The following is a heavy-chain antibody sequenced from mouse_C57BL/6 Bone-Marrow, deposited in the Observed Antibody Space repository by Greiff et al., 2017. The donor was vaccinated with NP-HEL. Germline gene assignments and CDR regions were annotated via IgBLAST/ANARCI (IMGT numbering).Heavy chain of an antibody. V-gene: IGHV1-52*01. CDR3: ARGGPDGYYAMDY. Sequence: QVQLQQPGAELVRPGSSVKLSCKASGYTFTSYWMHWVKQRPIQGLEWIGNIDPSDSETHYNQKFKDKATLTVDKSSSTAYMQLSSLTSEDSAVYYCARGGPDGYYAMDYWGQGTSVTVSS. D-gene: IGHD2-3*01. CDR2: IDPSDSET. CDR1: GYTFTSYW. J-gene: IGHJ4*01.